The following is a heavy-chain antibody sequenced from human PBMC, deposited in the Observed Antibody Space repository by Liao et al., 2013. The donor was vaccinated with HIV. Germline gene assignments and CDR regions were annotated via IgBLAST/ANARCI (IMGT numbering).Heavy chain of an antibody. Sequence: QVQLQESGPGLVKPSQTLSLTCTVSGGSISSADYYWSWIRQPPGKGLEWIGYIYYTGITYYNPSLESRVIMSLDTSNNQFSLKLSSVTAADTAVYYCARIVATIHHYYYMDVWGKGTTVTVSS. CDR1: GGSISSADYY. J-gene: IGHJ6*03. CDR2: IYYTGIT. D-gene: IGHD5-12*01. V-gene: IGHV4-30-4*08. CDR3: ARIVATIHHYYYMDV.